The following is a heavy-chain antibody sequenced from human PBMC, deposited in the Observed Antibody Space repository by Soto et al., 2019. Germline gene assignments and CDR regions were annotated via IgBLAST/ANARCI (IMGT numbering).Heavy chain of an antibody. CDR3: ARVRGQLWSNGYNWFDP. CDR1: GGAFSSYA. V-gene: IGHV1-69*13. J-gene: IGHJ5*02. Sequence: SVKVSCKASGGAFSSYAISWVRQAPGQGLEWMGGIIPIFGTANYAQKFQGRVTITADESTSTAYMELSSLRSEDTAVYYCARVRGQLWSNGYNWFDPWGQGTLVTVSS. CDR2: IIPIFGTA. D-gene: IGHD5-18*01.